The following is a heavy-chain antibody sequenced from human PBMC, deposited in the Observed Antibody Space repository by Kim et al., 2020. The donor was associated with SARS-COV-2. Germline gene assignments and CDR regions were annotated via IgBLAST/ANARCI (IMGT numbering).Heavy chain of an antibody. CDR2: IYSSGST. Sequence: SETLSLTCTVSGGSIRSSSYYWGWIRQPPGKGLEWIGSIYSSGSTYSNPSLKSRVTISVDTSTNQFSLKLTSVTAADTAVYYCARGRDGYNYLDYWGQGTLVTVSS. CDR1: GGSIRSSSYY. J-gene: IGHJ4*02. V-gene: IGHV4-39*07. CDR3: ARGRDGYNYLDY. D-gene: IGHD5-12*01.